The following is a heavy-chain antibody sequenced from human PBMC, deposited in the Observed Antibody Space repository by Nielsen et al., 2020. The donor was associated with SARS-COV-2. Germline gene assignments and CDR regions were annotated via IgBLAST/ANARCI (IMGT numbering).Heavy chain of an antibody. Sequence: GGSLRLSCAASGFTFRGSGMHWVSQAPGKGLGWVAFISFAGTTKYYADSVKGRFTISRDNSQNTLFLQVNSLRPQDTAVYFCAREVVPDAARMDVWCQGTTVTVSS. D-gene: IGHD2-2*01. CDR2: ISFAGTTK. CDR3: AREVVPDAARMDV. CDR1: GFTFRGSG. J-gene: IGHJ6*02. V-gene: IGHV3-30*03.